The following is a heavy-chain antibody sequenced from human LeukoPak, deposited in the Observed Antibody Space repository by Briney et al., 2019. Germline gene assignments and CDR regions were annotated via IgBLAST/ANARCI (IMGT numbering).Heavy chain of an antibody. V-gene: IGHV3-30*03. CDR2: ISYDGSNK. CDR3: ARSSGPNSITVFGVVTPKFDY. D-gene: IGHD3-3*01. Sequence: GRSLRLSCAASGFTFNSYAINWVRQAPGKGLEWVAFISYDGSNKYYADSVKGRFTISRDNSKNMLYLQMNGLRAEDTAVYYCARSSGPNSITVFGVVTPKFDYWGQGTLVTVSS. J-gene: IGHJ4*02. CDR1: GFTFNSYA.